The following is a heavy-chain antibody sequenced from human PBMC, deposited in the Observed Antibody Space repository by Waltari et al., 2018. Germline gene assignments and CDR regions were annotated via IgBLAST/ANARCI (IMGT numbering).Heavy chain of an antibody. CDR1: GGSFSGYY. CDR2: INHSGST. J-gene: IGHJ4*02. CDR3: ASLSGAYYYPYSPRRDY. Sequence: QVQLQQWGAGLLKPSETLSLTCAVYGGSFSGYYWSWIRQPPGKGLEWIGEINHSGSTNYNPSLKSRVTISVDTSKNQFSLKLSSVTAADTAVYYCASLSGAYYYPYSPRRDYWGQGTLVTVSS. V-gene: IGHV4-34*01. D-gene: IGHD3-10*01.